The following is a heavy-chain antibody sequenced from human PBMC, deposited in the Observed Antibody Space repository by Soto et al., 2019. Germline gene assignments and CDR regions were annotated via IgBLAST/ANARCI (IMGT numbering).Heavy chain of an antibody. V-gene: IGHV4-4*02. J-gene: IGHJ1*01. CDR2: IYHSGST. D-gene: IGHD4-17*01. Sequence: SETLSLTCAVSGGSISSSNWWSWVRQPPGKGLEWIGEIYHSGSTNYNPSLKSRVTISVDKSKNQFSLKLSSVTAADTAVYYCASDYGDYVFQYFQHWGQGTLVTVSS. CDR3: ASDYGDYVFQYFQH. CDR1: GGSISSSNW.